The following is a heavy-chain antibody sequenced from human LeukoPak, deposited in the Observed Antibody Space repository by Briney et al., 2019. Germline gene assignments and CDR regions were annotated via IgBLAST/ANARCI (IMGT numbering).Heavy chain of an antibody. V-gene: IGHV4-59*08. CDR2: IFYSGRT. D-gene: IGHD1-26*01. CDR3: ARHGRSKGYPGVNNWFDP. J-gene: IGHJ5*02. Sequence: SETLSLTCTVSGGSISSYYWSWIRQPPGKGLEWIGYIFYSGRTDYNPSLKSRVTISVDTSKNQFSLKLSSVTAADTAVYYCARHGRSKGYPGVNNWFDPWDQGTLVTVSS. CDR1: GGSISSYY.